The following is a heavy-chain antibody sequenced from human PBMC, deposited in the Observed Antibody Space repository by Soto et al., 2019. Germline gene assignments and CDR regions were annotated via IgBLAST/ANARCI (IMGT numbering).Heavy chain of an antibody. CDR1: GGSISSSSYY. J-gene: IGHJ5*02. Sequence: QLQLQESGPGLVKPSETLSLTCTVSGGSISSSSYYWGWIRQPPGKGLEWIGSIYYSGSTYYNPSLKSRVTISVDTSKNQFSLKLSSVTAADTAVYYCARGTAASRARRFDPWGQGTLVTVSS. CDR2: IYYSGST. V-gene: IGHV4-39*01. D-gene: IGHD6-13*01. CDR3: ARGTAASRARRFDP.